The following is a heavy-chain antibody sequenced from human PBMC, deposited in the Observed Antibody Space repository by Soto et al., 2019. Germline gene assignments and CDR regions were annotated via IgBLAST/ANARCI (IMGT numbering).Heavy chain of an antibody. D-gene: IGHD2-2*01. CDR3: ARASYCSSTSCYPYYYYYGMDV. CDR2: IYYSGST. Sequence: SLTCTVSGGXISSGDYYWSWIRQPPGKGLEWIGYIYYSGSTYYNPSLKSRVTISVDTSKNQFSLKLSSVTAADTAVYYCARASYCSSTSCYPYYYYYGMDVWGQGTTVTVSS. V-gene: IGHV4-30-4*01. CDR1: GGXISSGDYY. J-gene: IGHJ6*02.